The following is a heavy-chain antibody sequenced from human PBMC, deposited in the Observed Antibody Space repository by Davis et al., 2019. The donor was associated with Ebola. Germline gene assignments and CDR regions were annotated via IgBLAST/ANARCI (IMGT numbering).Heavy chain of an antibody. CDR2: ISWNSGSI. CDR1: GFTFDDYA. Sequence: PGGSLRLSCAASGFTFDDYAMHWVRQAPGKGLEWVSGISWNSGSIGYADSVKGRFTISRDNSKNSLYLQMNSLRAEDTALYYCAKDRSSSWSYNWFDPWGQGTLVTVSS. CDR3: AKDRSSSWSYNWFDP. D-gene: IGHD6-13*01. J-gene: IGHJ5*02. V-gene: IGHV3-9*01.